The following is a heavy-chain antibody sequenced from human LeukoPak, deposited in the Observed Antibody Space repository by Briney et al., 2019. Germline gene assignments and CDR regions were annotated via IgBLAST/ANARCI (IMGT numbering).Heavy chain of an antibody. CDR1: SDSVSSSNYY. V-gene: IGHV4-39*02. D-gene: IGHD7-27*01. CDR2: IYYSGNT. J-gene: IGHJ4*02. CDR3: ARETPGAGHFDY. Sequence: SETLSLTCTVSSDSVSSSNYYWGWIRQPPGKGLEWIGNIYYSGNTYYNPSLMSRVTISVDTSKNQFSLKLSSVTAADTAVYYCARETPGAGHFDYWGQGSLVTVSS.